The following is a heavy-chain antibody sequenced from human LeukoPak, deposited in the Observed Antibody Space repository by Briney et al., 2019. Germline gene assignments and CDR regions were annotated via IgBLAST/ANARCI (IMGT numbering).Heavy chain of an antibody. CDR1: GFTFSSYS. D-gene: IGHD3-10*01. J-gene: IGHJ6*02. CDR3: ASLDGSGSYSGNYYYGMDV. Sequence: PGGSLRLSCAASGFTFSSYSMNWVRQAPGKGLGWASSISSSSSYIYYADSVKGRFTISRDNAKNSLYLQMNSLRAEDTAVYYCASLDGSGSYSGNYYYGMDVWGQGTTVTVSS. CDR2: ISSSSSYI. V-gene: IGHV3-21*01.